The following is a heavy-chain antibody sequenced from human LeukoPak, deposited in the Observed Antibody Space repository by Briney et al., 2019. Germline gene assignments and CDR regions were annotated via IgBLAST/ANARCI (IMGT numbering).Heavy chain of an antibody. CDR3: ARHSFPIVVVTAELDP. Sequence: PGRSLRLSCAASGFTFSSYAMHWVRQAPGKGLEWVAVISYDGSNKYYADSVKGRLTISRDNSKNTLYLQMNSLRAEDTAVYYCARHSFPIVVVTAELDPWGQGTLVTVSS. CDR1: GFTFSSYA. V-gene: IGHV3-30-3*01. CDR2: ISYDGSNK. J-gene: IGHJ5*02. D-gene: IGHD2-21*02.